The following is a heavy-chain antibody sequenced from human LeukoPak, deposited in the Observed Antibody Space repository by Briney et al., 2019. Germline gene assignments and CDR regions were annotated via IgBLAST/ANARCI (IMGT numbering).Heavy chain of an antibody. V-gene: IGHV3-23*01. CDR2: ISGSGGGT. D-gene: IGHD5-12*01. Sequence: GGSLRLSCAASGFTFNSYAMSWVRQAPEKGLEWVATISGSGGGTYYADSVKGRFTISRDDSKNTLYLQMNSLRAEDTAVYYCAKDLLAATIDYYFDYWGQGTLVTVSS. CDR1: GFTFNSYA. J-gene: IGHJ4*02. CDR3: AKDLLAATIDYYFDY.